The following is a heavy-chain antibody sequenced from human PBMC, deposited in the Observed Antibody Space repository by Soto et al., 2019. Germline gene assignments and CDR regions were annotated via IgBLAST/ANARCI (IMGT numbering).Heavy chain of an antibody. V-gene: IGHV3-30*18. J-gene: IGHJ3*02. D-gene: IGHD3-10*01. CDR2: ISYDGSNK. CDR1: GFSFRSYG. Sequence: QVQLVESGGGVVQPGRSLSLSCAASGFSFRSYGMHWVRQASGKGLEWVAVISYDGSNKYYADSVKGRFTISRDNSKNTLYLQMNSLRAEDTAVYYCAKSGARTAFDIWGQGTMVTVSS. CDR3: AKSGARTAFDI.